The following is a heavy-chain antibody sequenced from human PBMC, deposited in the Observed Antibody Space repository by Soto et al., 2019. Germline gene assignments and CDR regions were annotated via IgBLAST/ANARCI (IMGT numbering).Heavy chain of an antibody. D-gene: IGHD2-8*01. V-gene: IGHV4-61*01. CDR2: LSYSGTT. Sequence: QVQLHESGPGLVKTSETLSLTCTVSGGSVSSGPYHWNWVRQPPGKGLEWIGHLSYSGTTNYNPSLRGRVTMATDTYKNQFSLRLTSVTAADTAVYYCMRSHGAYWGQGTLVTVSP. CDR3: MRSHGAY. CDR1: GGSVSSGPYH. J-gene: IGHJ4*02.